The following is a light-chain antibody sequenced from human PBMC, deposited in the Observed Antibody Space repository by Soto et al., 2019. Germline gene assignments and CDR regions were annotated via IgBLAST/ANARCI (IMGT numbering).Light chain of an antibody. CDR1: SSDVGRYNY. Sequence: QSALTQPASVSGSPGQSITISCTGTSSDVGRYNYVSWFQQHPGKAPKLMIFEVSTRPSGVSNRFSGSKSGNTASLTISGLQIEDEAYYYCCSYTSSTSAVFGGGTKVTVL. J-gene: IGLJ2*01. CDR3: CSYTSSTSAV. CDR2: EVS. V-gene: IGLV2-14*01.